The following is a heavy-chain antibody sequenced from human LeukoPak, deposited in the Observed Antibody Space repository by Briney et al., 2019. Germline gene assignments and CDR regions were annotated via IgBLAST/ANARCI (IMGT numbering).Heavy chain of an antibody. J-gene: IGHJ2*01. D-gene: IGHD6-13*01. Sequence: SETLSLTCTVPGGSIRSYYWSWIRQPPGKGLEWIANIYSSWSTNYNPSLKSRVTISVDTSKNQFSLKLSSVTAADTAVYYCARVYYSNSYDYWYFDLWGRGTLVTVSS. V-gene: IGHV4-59*01. CDR3: ARVYYSNSYDYWYFDL. CDR1: GGSIRSYY. CDR2: IYSSWST.